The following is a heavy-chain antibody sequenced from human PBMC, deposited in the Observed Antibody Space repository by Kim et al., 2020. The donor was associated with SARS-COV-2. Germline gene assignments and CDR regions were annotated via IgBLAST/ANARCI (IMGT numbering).Heavy chain of an antibody. Sequence: ASVKVSCKASGYTFTGYYMHWVRQAPGQGLEWMGWINPNSGGTNYAQKFQDRVTMTRDTSISTAYMELSRLRSDDTAVYYCARVYAVTTDYYGMAVRGQGTTVTVSS. D-gene: IGHD4-4*01. V-gene: IGHV1-2*02. J-gene: IGHJ6*02. CDR3: ARVYAVTTDYYGMAV. CDR2: INPNSGGT. CDR1: GYTFTGYY.